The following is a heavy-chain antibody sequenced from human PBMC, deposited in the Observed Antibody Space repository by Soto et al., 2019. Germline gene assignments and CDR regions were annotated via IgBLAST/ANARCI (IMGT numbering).Heavy chain of an antibody. CDR1: GGSISSSSYY. CDR3: ARTNTEMATITDYYYGMDV. Sequence: SETLSLTCTVSGGSISSSSYYWDWIRQPPGKGLEWIGSIYYSGSTYYNPSLKSRVTVSVDTSKNQFSLKLSSVTAADTAVYYCARTNTEMATITDYYYGMDVWGQGTTVTVSS. CDR2: IYYSGST. V-gene: IGHV4-39*01. D-gene: IGHD5-12*01. J-gene: IGHJ6*02.